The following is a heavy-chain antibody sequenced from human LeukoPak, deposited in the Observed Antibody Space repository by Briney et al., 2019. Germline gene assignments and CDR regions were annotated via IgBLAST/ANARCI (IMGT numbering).Heavy chain of an antibody. CDR1: GGSFSGHY. V-gene: IGHV4-34*01. Sequence: SETLSLTCAVYGGSFSGHYWSWIRQPPGKGLEWIGEMDHSGSTNYNPSLKSRVTISVDASKNHFSLNLSSVTAADTAVYYCARGLGDAWSGYVLTVWGKGTTVTVSS. CDR3: ARGLGDAWSGYVLTV. J-gene: IGHJ6*04. D-gene: IGHD3-3*01. CDR2: MDHSGST.